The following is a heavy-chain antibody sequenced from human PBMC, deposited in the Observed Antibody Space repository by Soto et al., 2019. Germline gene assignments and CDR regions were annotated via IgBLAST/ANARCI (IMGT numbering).Heavy chain of an antibody. CDR2: IYSGGST. V-gene: IGHV3-66*01. Sequence: GGSLRLSCAASGFTVSSNYMSWVRQAPGKGLEWVSVIYSGGSTYYADSVKGRFTISRDNSKNTLYLQMNSLRAEDTAVYYCARDSQYVGFGELSFFDYWGQGTLVTVSS. CDR3: ARDSQYVGFGELSFFDY. D-gene: IGHD3-10*01. CDR1: GFTVSSNY. J-gene: IGHJ4*02.